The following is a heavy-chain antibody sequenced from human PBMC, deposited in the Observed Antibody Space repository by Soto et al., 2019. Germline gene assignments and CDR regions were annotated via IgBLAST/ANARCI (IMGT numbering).Heavy chain of an antibody. V-gene: IGHV3-23*01. J-gene: IGHJ6*03. Sequence: EVQLLESGGGLVQPGGSLRLSCAASGFTFSSYAMSWVRQAPGKGLEWVSAISGSGGSTYYADSVKGRFTISRDNSKNTLYLQMNSLRAEDTAVYYCARPGNCYYYMDVWGKGTTVTVSS. D-gene: IGHD6-13*01. CDR3: ARPGNCYYYMDV. CDR1: GFTFSSYA. CDR2: ISGSGGST.